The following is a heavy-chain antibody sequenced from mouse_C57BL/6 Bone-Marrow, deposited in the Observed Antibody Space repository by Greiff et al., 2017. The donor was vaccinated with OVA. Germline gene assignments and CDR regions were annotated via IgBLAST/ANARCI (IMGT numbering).Heavy chain of an antibody. D-gene: IGHD2-14*01. J-gene: IGHJ2*01. V-gene: IGHV1-50*01. CDR1: GYTFTSYW. CDR2: IDPSDSYT. Sequence: QVQLQQPGAELVKPGASVKLSCKASGYTFTSYWMQWVKQRPGQGLEWIGEIDPSDSYTNYKQKCKGKATLTVDTSSSTAYMQLSSLTSEDSAVYYCARTDRYFDYWGQGTTLTVSS. CDR3: ARTDRYFDY.